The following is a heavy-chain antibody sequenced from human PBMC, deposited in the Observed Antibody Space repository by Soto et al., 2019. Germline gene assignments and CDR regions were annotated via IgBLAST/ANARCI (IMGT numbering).Heavy chain of an antibody. CDR1: GFSLSTYW. CDR2: IRQDGGET. V-gene: IGHV3-7*01. J-gene: IGHJ4*02. CDR3: ARGCGSAHCPSYFSL. Sequence: EVQLVESGGGLVQPGGSLGLSCAASGFSLSTYWMSWVRQAPGRGLERVATIRQDGGETHFVDYVKGRFSISRDNAMNSLYLQVNSLTAEDTAIYYCARGCGSAHCPSYFSLWGQGTQVTVSS. D-gene: IGHD6-19*01.